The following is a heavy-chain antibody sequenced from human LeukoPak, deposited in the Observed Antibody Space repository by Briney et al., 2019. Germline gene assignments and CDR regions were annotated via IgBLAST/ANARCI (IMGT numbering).Heavy chain of an antibody. CDR2: ISGSGGST. CDR1: GFTLSSYA. Sequence: GGSLRLSCAAPGFTLSSYAMSGVLQAPGKGLEWVSAISGSGGSTYYADSVKGRFTISRDNSKNTLYLQMNSLRAEDTAVYYCAKDHGSSGYYYFDYWGQGTLVTVSS. CDR3: AKDHGSSGYYYFDY. D-gene: IGHD3-22*01. J-gene: IGHJ4*02. V-gene: IGHV3-23*01.